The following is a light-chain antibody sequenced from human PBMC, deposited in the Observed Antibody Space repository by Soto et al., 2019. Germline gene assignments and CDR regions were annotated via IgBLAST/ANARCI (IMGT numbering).Light chain of an antibody. J-gene: IGKJ5*01. V-gene: IGKV3-20*01. CDR3: QQYGSSPIT. CDR2: GAS. Sequence: EIVLTQSPGTLSLSPGERATLSCRASQSVRSSYLAWYQQKPGQAPRLLISGASSRATGIPDRFSGSGSGTDFTLTISRVEPEDLAVYYCQQYGSSPITFGQGTRLEIK. CDR1: QSVRSSY.